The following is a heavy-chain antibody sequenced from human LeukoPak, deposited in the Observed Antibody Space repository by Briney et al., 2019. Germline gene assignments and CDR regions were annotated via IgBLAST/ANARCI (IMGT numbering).Heavy chain of an antibody. V-gene: IGHV3-7*03. CDR3: VRDFVYSTG. CDR1: GFSFSGYW. Sequence: GGSLRLSCAASGFSFSGYWMSWVRQAPGKGLEWAANIKKDDGSEKYYADSVKGRFTISRDNAKNLLYLQMNSLRVEDTAVYYCVRDFVYSTGWGQGTLVTVSS. J-gene: IGHJ4*02. D-gene: IGHD2-8*02. CDR2: IKKDDGSEK.